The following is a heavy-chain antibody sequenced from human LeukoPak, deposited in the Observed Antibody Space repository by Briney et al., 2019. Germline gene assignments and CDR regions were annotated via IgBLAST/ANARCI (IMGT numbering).Heavy chain of an antibody. CDR1: GYSFTSYW. V-gene: IGHV5-51*01. J-gene: IGHJ5*02. D-gene: IGHD2-8*02. Sequence: GESLKISCKGSGYSFTSYWIAWVRQTPGKGLECMGIIYPYNSNTKYSPSFQGQVTISADRSISTAYLQWSSLKASDTAIYYCVRLDSIVLAGSSNFDPWGQGTLVIVSS. CDR2: IYPYNSNT. CDR3: VRLDSIVLAGSSNFDP.